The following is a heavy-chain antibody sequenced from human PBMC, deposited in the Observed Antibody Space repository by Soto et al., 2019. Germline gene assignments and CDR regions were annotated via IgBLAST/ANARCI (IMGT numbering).Heavy chain of an antibody. J-gene: IGHJ6*02. V-gene: IGHV1-69*01. D-gene: IGHD2-2*02. CDR2: IIPIFCTA. Sequence: QVQLVQSGAEVKKPGSSVKVSCTASGGTFSSYAISWVRQAPGQGLEWMGGIIPIFCTANYAQKFQGRVTITADESTSTAYMELSSLRSEDTAVYYCARGLVVVPAAISVPRGYYYYGMDVWGQGTTVTVSS. CDR1: GGTFSSYA. CDR3: ARGLVVVPAAISVPRGYYYYGMDV.